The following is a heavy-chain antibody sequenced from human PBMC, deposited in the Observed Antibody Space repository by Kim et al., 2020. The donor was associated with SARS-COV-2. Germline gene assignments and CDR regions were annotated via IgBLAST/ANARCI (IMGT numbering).Heavy chain of an antibody. CDR3: ARAGIAAAANWFDP. D-gene: IGHD6-13*01. V-gene: IGHV4-39*07. Sequence: SETLSLTCTVSGGSISSSSYYWGWIRQPPGKGLEWIGSIYYSGSTYYNPSLKSRVTISVDTSKNQFSLKLSSVTAADTALFYCARAGIAAAANWFDPWGQGTLVTVSS. CDR2: IYYSGST. CDR1: GGSISSSSYY. J-gene: IGHJ5*02.